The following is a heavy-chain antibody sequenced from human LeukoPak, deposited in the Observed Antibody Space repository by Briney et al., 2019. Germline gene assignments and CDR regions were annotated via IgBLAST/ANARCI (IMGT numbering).Heavy chain of an antibody. Sequence: GASAKVSCKASGYTFTSYDINWVRQATGQGLEWMGWMNPNSGNTGYAQKFQGRVTMTRNTSISTAYMELSSLRSGDTAVYYCARATGRGYSYGRETNYWGQGTLVTVSS. CDR2: MNPNSGNT. CDR1: GYTFTSYD. V-gene: IGHV1-8*01. J-gene: IGHJ4*02. CDR3: ARATGRGYSYGRETNY. D-gene: IGHD5-18*01.